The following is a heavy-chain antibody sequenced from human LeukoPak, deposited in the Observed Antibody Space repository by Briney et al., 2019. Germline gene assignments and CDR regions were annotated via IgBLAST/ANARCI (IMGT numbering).Heavy chain of an antibody. CDR3: ARSKFVGEGNY. CDR2: ISAYNGNT. V-gene: IGHV1-18*01. J-gene: IGHJ4*02. CDR1: GYTFTSYD. Sequence: ASVKVSCKASGYTFTSYDINWVRQATGQGLEWMGWISAYNGNTNYAQKLQGRVTMTTDTSTSTAYMELRSLRSDDTAVYYCARSKFVGEGNYWGQGTLVTVSS. D-gene: IGHD2-21*01.